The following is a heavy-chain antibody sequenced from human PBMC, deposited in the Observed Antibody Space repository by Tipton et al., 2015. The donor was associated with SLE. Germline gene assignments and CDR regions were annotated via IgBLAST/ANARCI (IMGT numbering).Heavy chain of an antibody. D-gene: IGHD1-14*01. J-gene: IGHJ3*02. Sequence: SLRLSCAASGFTFSSYWVHWVRQTPGKGLVWVSRISTDGSSRNYADSVKGRFTISRDNAKNSLYLRMNTLRAEDTAVYYCAGAGLAGTFDIWGQGTMVTVSS. V-gene: IGHV3-74*01. CDR3: AGAGLAGTFDI. CDR1: GFTFSSYW. CDR2: ISTDGSSR.